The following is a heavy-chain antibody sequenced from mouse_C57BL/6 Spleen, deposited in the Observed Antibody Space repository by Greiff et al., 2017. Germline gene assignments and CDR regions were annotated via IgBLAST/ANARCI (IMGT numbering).Heavy chain of an antibody. Sequence: QVQLKQSGPELVKPGASVKISCKASGYAFSSSWMNWVKQRPGKGLEWIGRIYPGDGDTNYNGKFKGKATLTADKSSSTAYMQLSSLTSEDSAVYFCARVVAYGDAMDYWGQGTSVTVSS. CDR2: IYPGDGDT. J-gene: IGHJ4*01. V-gene: IGHV1-82*01. D-gene: IGHD1-1*01. CDR3: ARVVAYGDAMDY. CDR1: GYAFSSSW.